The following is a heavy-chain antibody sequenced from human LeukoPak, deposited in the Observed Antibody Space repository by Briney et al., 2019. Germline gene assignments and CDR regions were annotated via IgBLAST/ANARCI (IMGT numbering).Heavy chain of an antibody. J-gene: IGHJ4*02. CDR2: ISSSSSYI. V-gene: IGHV3-21*01. CDR1: GFTLSSYS. Sequence: GGSLRLSCAASGFTLSSYSMTWVRQAPGKGREWVSSISSSSSYIYYADSVKVRFTIARDNAKNSLYLQMNSLRAEDTAVYYCARDDYVWGSYRYWGQGTLVTVSS. D-gene: IGHD3-16*01. CDR3: ARDDYVWGSYRY.